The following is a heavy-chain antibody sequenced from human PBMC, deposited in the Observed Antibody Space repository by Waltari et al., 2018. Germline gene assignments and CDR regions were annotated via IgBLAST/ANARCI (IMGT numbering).Heavy chain of an antibody. CDR1: GGTFSSYA. V-gene: IGHV1-69*12. CDR3: ARRGLYCSGGSCYFDY. CDR2: IIPSFGTA. J-gene: IGHJ4*02. Sequence: QVQLVQSGAEVKKPGSSVKVSCKASGGTFSSYAISWVRQAPGQGLEWMGGIIPSFGTANYAQKFQGRGTITADESTSTAYMELSSLRSEDTAVYYCARRGLYCSGGSCYFDYWGQGTLVTVSS. D-gene: IGHD2-15*01.